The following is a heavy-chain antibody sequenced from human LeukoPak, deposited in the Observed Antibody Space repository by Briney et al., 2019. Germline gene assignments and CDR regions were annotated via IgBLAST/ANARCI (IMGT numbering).Heavy chain of an antibody. J-gene: IGHJ5*02. CDR3: ARKVGTESLRWLDP. V-gene: IGHV1-18*01. CDR2: ISTQNGDT. CDR1: GYTFTTYG. Sequence: ASVTVSRKASGYTFTTYGINWVRQAPGQGLEWMGWISTQNGDTSYAQNFQGRVTMTTDPSTSTAYMELRSLRSDDTAVYYCARKVGTESLRWLDPWGQGTLVTVSS. D-gene: IGHD1-1*01.